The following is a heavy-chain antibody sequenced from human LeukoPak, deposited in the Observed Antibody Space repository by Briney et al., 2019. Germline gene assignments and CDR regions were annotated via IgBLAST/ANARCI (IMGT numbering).Heavy chain of an antibody. CDR1: GGSISGSNYY. CDR3: ARARVPGSYSPKGPFDY. D-gene: IGHD3-10*01. Sequence: SETLSLTCTASGGSISGSNYYWGWIRQPPGKGLEWIGSMYYSGSIFYNPSLKSRVTISINTSKNQFSLKVSSVTAADTAVYYCARARVPGSYSPKGPFDYWGQGTLVAVSS. CDR2: MYYSGSI. V-gene: IGHV4-39*07. J-gene: IGHJ4*02.